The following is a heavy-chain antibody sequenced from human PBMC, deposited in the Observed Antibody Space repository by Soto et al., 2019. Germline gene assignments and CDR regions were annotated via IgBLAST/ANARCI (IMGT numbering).Heavy chain of an antibody. V-gene: IGHV3-30-3*01. J-gene: IGHJ4*02. Sequence: QVQLVESGGGVVQPGGSLRLSCAASGFTFSSYAMHWVRQAPGKGLEWVAVISYDGSNKYYADSVKGRFTISRDNSKNTLYLQMNSLRAEDTAVYYCARARYSSSSVDYWGQGTLVTVSS. CDR3: ARARYSSSSVDY. CDR2: ISYDGSNK. CDR1: GFTFSSYA. D-gene: IGHD6-6*01.